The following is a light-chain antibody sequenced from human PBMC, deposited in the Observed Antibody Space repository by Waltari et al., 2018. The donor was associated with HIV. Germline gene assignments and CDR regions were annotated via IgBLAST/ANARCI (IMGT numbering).Light chain of an antibody. CDR1: QSVTSSY. V-gene: IGKV3-20*01. CDR2: GAS. CDR3: QQYGSSPGT. J-gene: IGKJ1*01. Sequence: EIVLTQSPGTLSLSPGERATLSCRASQSVTSSYLAWYQQNPGQAPRLLIYGASSRATGIPDRFSGSGSGTDFTLTISRLEPEDFAVYYCQQYGSSPGTFGQGTKVEIK.